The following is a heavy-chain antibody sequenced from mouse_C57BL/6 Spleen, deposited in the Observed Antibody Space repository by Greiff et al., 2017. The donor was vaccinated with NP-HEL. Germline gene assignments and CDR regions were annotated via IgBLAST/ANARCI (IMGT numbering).Heavy chain of an antibody. V-gene: IGHV1-26*01. D-gene: IGHD5-1*01. J-gene: IGHJ2*01. Sequence: EVQLQQSGPELVKPGASVKISCKASGYTFTDYYMNWVKQSHGKSLEWIGDINPNNGGTSYNQKFKGKATLTVDKSSSTAYMELRSLTSEDSAVYYCASGTWHYFDYWGQGTTLTVSS. CDR2: INPNNGGT. CDR3: ASGTWHYFDY. CDR1: GYTFTDYY.